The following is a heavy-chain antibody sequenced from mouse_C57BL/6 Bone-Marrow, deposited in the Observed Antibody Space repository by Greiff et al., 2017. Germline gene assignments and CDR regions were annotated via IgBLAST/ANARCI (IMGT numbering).Heavy chain of an antibody. CDR1: GYTFTSYG. CDR2: IYIGNGYT. J-gene: IGHJ3*01. Sequence: VVRPGSSVKMSCKTSGYTFTSYGINWVKQRPGQGLEWIGYIYIGNGYTEYNEKFKGKATLTSDTSSSTAYMQLSSLTSEDSAIYFCARYDGYPWPWFAYWGQGTLVTVSA. D-gene: IGHD2-3*01. CDR3: ARYDGYPWPWFAY. V-gene: IGHV1-58*01.